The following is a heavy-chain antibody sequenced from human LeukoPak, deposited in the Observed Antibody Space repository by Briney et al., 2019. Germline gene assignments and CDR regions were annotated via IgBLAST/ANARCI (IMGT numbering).Heavy chain of an antibody. Sequence: PGGSLRLSCAASGYTFSSYAMHWVRQAPGKGLEWVAVISYDGSSKYYADSVKGRFTISRDNSRNTMYLQMNSLRVEDTAVYYCVKDYQVGNSPAFGDYWGQGTLVTISS. CDR2: ISYDGSSK. V-gene: IGHV3-30-3*02. CDR3: VKDYQVGNSPAFGDY. D-gene: IGHD1-26*01. J-gene: IGHJ4*02. CDR1: GYTFSSYA.